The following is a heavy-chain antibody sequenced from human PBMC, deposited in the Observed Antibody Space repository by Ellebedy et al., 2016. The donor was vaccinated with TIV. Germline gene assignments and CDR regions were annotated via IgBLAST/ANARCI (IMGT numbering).Heavy chain of an antibody. CDR2: INAGNGNT. V-gene: IGHV1-3*01. J-gene: IGHJ5*02. Sequence: ASVKVSCKASGYTFINYDINWVRQATGQGLEWMGWINAGNGNTKYSQKFQGRVTITRDTSASTAYMELSSLRSEDTAVYYCASRSYSSGWYSPWGQGTLVTVSS. CDR3: ASRSYSSGWYSP. CDR1: GYTFINYD. D-gene: IGHD6-19*01.